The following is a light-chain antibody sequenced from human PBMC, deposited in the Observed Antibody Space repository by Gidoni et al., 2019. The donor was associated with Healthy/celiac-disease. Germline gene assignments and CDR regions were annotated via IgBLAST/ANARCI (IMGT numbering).Light chain of an antibody. Sequence: QSVLTQPPSVSGAPGQRVTISCSGSSSNIGAGYDVQWYQQLPGTAPKLLIYANSNRPSGVPDRFSGSKSGTSASLAITGLQAEDEADYYCQSYDSSLSASVFGGVTKLTVL. CDR2: ANS. CDR3: QSYDSSLSASV. V-gene: IGLV1-40*01. CDR1: SSNIGAGYD. J-gene: IGLJ2*01.